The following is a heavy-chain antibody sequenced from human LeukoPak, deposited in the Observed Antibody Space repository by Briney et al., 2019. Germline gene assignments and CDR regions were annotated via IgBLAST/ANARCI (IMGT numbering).Heavy chain of an antibody. J-gene: IGHJ6*02. V-gene: IGHV3-53*01. Sequence: GGSLRLSCAASGFTVSSNYMSWVRQAPGKGLEWVSVIYSGGSTYYADSVKGRFTISRDNSKNTLYLQMNSLRAEDTAVYYYARVGGYYDSSGYYLEKLYYGMDVWGQGTTVTVSS. D-gene: IGHD3-22*01. CDR3: ARVGGYYDSSGYYLEKLYYGMDV. CDR1: GFTVSSNY. CDR2: IYSGGST.